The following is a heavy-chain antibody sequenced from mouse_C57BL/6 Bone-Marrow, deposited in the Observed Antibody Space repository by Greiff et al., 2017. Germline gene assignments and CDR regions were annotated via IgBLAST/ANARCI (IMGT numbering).Heavy chain of an antibody. V-gene: IGHV14-4*01. CDR2: IDPENGDT. J-gene: IGHJ4*01. CDR1: GFNIKDDY. Sequence: EVQLQQSGAELVRPGASVKLSCTASGFNIKDDYMHWVKQRPEQGLEWIGWIDPENGDTEYASKFQGKATITADTSSNTAYLQLSSLTSEDTAVYYCTTGYSIDFYYAMDYWGQGTSVTVSS. D-gene: IGHD2-5*01. CDR3: TTGYSIDFYYAMDY.